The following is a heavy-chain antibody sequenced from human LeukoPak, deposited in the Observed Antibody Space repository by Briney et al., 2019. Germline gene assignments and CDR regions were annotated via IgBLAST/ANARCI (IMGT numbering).Heavy chain of an antibody. CDR3: ARELPQAYYDFWSGYSYYMDV. J-gene: IGHJ6*03. D-gene: IGHD3-3*01. V-gene: IGHV1-18*01. CDR1: GYTFTSYG. Sequence: ASVKVSCKASGYTFTSYGISWVRQAPGQGLEWMGCISAYNGKTNYAQKLQGRVTMTTDTSTSTAYMELRSLRSDDTAVYYCARELPQAYYDFWSGYSYYMDVWGKGTTVTVSS. CDR2: ISAYNGKT.